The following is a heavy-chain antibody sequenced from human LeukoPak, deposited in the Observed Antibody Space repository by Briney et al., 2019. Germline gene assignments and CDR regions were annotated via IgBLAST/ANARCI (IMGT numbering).Heavy chain of an antibody. CDR3: ASTHPYCSSTSCYPDNWFDP. V-gene: IGHV1-2*02. CDR1: GYTFTGYY. J-gene: IGHJ5*02. Sequence: ASVKVSCKASGYTFTGYYMHWVRQAPGQGLEWMGWINPNSGGTNYAQKFQGRVTMTRDTSISTAYMELSRLRSDDTAVYYCASTHPYCSSTSCYPDNWFDPWGQGTLVTVSS. D-gene: IGHD2-2*01. CDR2: INPNSGGT.